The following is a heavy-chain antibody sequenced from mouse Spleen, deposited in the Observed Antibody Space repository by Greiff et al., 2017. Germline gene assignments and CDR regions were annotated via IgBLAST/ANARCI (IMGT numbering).Heavy chain of an antibody. J-gene: IGHJ3*01. D-gene: IGHD2-14*01. CDR2: INSNGGST. V-gene: IGHV5-6-3*01. CDR1: GFTFSSYA. Sequence: EVQGVESGGGLVKPGGSLKLSCAASGFTFSSYAMSWVRQTPEKRLEWVAAINSNGGSTYYPDTVKDRFTISRDNAKNTLYLQMSSLKSEDTAMYYCARPSYRYLEDVGWFAYWGQGTLVTVSA. CDR3: ARPSYRYLEDVGWFAY.